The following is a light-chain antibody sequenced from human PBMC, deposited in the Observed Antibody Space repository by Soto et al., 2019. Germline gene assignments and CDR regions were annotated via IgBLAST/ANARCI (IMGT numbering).Light chain of an antibody. CDR1: TGAVTSGHY. CDR2: DTS. J-gene: IGLJ1*01. V-gene: IGLV7-46*01. CDR3: LLSYSGARQRF. Sequence: QAVVTQEPSLTVSPGGTVTLTCGSSTGAVTSGHYPYWFQQKPGQAPRTLIYDTSNKHSWTPARFSGSLLGGKAALTLSGAQPEDEAEYYCLLSYSGARQRFFGTGTKLTVL.